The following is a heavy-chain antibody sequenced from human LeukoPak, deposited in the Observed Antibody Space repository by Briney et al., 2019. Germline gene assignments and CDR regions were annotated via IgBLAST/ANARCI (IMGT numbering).Heavy chain of an antibody. CDR3: ARGNWGHFDY. CDR1: GYTFTSNA. J-gene: IGHJ4*02. CDR2: TFNGYT. V-gene: IGHV1-18*01. Sequence: ASVKVSCKASGYTFTSNAIVWVRQAPGQGLECMGWTFNGYTKYAQNLQGRVTMAADTSTTTAYMELRSLRSDDTAVYYCARGNWGHFDYWGQRTLVTVSS. D-gene: IGHD7-27*01.